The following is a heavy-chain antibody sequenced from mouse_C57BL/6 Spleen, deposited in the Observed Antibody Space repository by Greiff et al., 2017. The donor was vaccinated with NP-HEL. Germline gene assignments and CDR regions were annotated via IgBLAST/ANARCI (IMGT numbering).Heavy chain of an antibody. CDR2: ILPGSGST. V-gene: IGHV1-9*01. J-gene: IGHJ3*01. D-gene: IGHD1-1*01. CDR1: GYTFTGYW. CDR3: ASRFITTVVATPAWFAY. Sequence: VQLQQSGAELMKPGASVKLSCKATGYTFTGYWIEWVKQRPGHGLEWIGEILPGSGSTNYNEKFKGKATFTADTSSNTAYMQLSSLTTEDSAIYYCASRFITTVVATPAWFAYWGRGTLVTVSA.